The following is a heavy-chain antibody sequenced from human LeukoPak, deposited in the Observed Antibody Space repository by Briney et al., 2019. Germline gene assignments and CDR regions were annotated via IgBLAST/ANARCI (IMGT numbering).Heavy chain of an antibody. CDR2: IYPGDSDT. CDR1: GYRFTNYW. D-gene: IGHD5-18*01. V-gene: IGHV5-51*01. Sequence: KDGESLKISCKGSGYRFTNYWIGWVRQMPGKGLEWMGIIYPGDSDTRYSPSFQGQVTISADKSISTAYLQWSSLKASDTAMYYCARAVSGYSYGYEYFDYWGQGTLVTVSS. J-gene: IGHJ4*02. CDR3: ARAVSGYSYGYEYFDY.